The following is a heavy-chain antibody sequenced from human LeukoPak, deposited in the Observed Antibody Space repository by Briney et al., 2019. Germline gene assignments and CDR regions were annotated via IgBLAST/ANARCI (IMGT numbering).Heavy chain of an antibody. CDR1: GGSISTTSYY. J-gene: IGHJ4*02. D-gene: IGHD1-1*01. Sequence: SETLSLTCTVSGGAVSGGSISTTSYYWGWIRQPPGKGLEWIGSIAYSGSPYYNPSLKSRVTISVDTSKNQFSLRLSSVTAADTAVYYCATWRTAKTGFDYWGQGTLVTVSS. V-gene: IGHV4-39*01. CDR2: IAYSGSP. CDR3: ATWRTAKTGFDY.